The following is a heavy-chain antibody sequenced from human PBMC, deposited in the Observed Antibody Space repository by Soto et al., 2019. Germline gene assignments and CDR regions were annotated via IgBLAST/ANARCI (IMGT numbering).Heavy chain of an antibody. Sequence: QVQLVQSGAEVKKPGSSVKLSCKASGYNFIAYYMYWVRQAPGQGPEWMGMINPSSGATNYAQKCQGRVTVTRDTSTSTAYLELSSLTSEDAAVYYCAKYCGGDCRHFDAWGQGTLVTVSS. CDR1: GYNFIAYY. CDR2: INPSSGAT. D-gene: IGHD2-21*02. J-gene: IGHJ4*02. V-gene: IGHV1-46*01. CDR3: AKYCGGDCRHFDA.